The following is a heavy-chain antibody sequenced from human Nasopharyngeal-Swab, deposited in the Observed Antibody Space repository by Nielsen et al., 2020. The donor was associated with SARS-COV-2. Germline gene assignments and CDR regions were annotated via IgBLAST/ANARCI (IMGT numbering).Heavy chain of an antibody. J-gene: IGHJ5*02. CDR1: GGPISSYY. CDR2: IYYSGST. Sequence: SETLSLTCTVSGGPISSYYWSWIRQPPGKGLEWTGYIYYSGSTNYNPSLKSRVTISVDTSTNQFSLKLSSVTAADTAVYYCATQRLDYYYDSSGYYSNWFETWGQGTLVTVSS. CDR3: ATQRLDYYYDSSGYYSNWFET. V-gene: IGHV4-59*08. D-gene: IGHD3-22*01.